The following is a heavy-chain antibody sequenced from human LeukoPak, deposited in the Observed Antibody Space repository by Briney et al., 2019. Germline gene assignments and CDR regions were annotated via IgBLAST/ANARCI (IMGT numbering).Heavy chain of an antibody. CDR1: GYTFTSYG. CDR3: ARQKDVLLWFGECDVDY. J-gene: IGHJ4*02. V-gene: IGHV1-18*01. Sequence: ASVKVSCKASGYTFTSYGISWVRQAPGQGLEWMGWISAYNGNTNYAQKLQGRVTMTTDKSTSTAYMELRSLRSDDTAVYYCARQKDVLLWFGECDVDYWGQGTLVTVSS. D-gene: IGHD3-10*01. CDR2: ISAYNGNT.